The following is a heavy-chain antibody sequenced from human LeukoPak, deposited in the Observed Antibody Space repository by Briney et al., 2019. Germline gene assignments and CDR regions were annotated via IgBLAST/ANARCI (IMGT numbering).Heavy chain of an antibody. CDR3: ARAPYSSSWYPNPFDY. CDR1: GGSISSGSCY. V-gene: IGHV4-61*02. CDR2: IYTSGST. Sequence: SETLSLTCTVSGGSISSGSCYWSWIRQPAGKGLEWIGRIYTSGSTNYNPSLKSRVTISVDTSKNQFSLKLSSVTAADTAVYYCARAPYSSSWYPNPFDYWGQGTLVTVSS. D-gene: IGHD6-13*01. J-gene: IGHJ4*02.